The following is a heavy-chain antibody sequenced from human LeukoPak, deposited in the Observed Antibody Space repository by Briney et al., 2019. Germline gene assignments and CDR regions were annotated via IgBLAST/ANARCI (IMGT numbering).Heavy chain of an antibody. CDR1: GGSISSSSYY. J-gene: IGHJ4*02. D-gene: IGHD3-22*01. CDR2: IYYTANT. V-gene: IGHV4-39*07. Sequence: SETLSLTCTVSGGSISSSSYYWGWIRQPPGKGLEWIGSIYYTANTYYNSSLKSRVTISVDTSKNQFSLKLSSVTAADTAVYYCASGDYYDSSGYYYGDYWGQGTLVTVSS. CDR3: ASGDYYDSSGYYYGDY.